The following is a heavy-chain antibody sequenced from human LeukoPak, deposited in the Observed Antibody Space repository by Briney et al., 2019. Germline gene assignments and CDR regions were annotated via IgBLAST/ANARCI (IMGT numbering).Heavy chain of an antibody. V-gene: IGHV1-18*01. CDR1: GYTFTSFG. CDR3: ARVNSPYYNILTGYFY. J-gene: IGHJ4*02. Sequence: GASVKLSCKASGYTFTSFGITWVRQAPGQGLGWVGWSSASNGSTKYAQKFQGRVAMTTDTSTSTAYMELSSLRSDDTAVYYCARVNSPYYNILTGYFYWGQGTLVTVSS. D-gene: IGHD3-9*01. CDR2: SSASNGST.